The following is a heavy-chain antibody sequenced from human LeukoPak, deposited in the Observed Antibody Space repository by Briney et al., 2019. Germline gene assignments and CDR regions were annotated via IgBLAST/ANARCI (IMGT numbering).Heavy chain of an antibody. J-gene: IGHJ4*02. CDR3: AKDLNYYDSSGYYAY. D-gene: IGHD3-22*01. CDR1: GFTFSSYG. CDR2: ISGSGGST. V-gene: IGHV3-23*01. Sequence: GGSLRLSCAASGFTFSSYGMHWVRQAPGKGLEWVSAISGSGGSTYYADSVKGRFTISRDNSKNTLYLQMNSLRAEDTAVYYCAKDLNYYDSSGYYAYWGQGTLVTVSS.